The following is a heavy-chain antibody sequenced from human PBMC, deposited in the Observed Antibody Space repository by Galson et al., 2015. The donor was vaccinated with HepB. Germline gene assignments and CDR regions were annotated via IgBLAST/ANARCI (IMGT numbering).Heavy chain of an antibody. J-gene: IGHJ6*02. CDR1: GFTFSSYW. V-gene: IGHV3-74*01. D-gene: IGHD3-10*01. CDR3: AREPSSQWFGAPGGLRRGMDV. CDR2: INSDGSST. Sequence: SLRLSCAASGFTFSSYWMHWVRQAPGKGLVWVSRINSDGSSTSYADSVKGRFTISRDNAKNTLYLQMNSLRAEDTAVYYCAREPSSQWFGAPGGLRRGMDVWGQGTTVTVSS.